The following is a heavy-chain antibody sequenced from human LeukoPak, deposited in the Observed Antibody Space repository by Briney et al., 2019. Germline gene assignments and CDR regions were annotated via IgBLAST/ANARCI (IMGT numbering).Heavy chain of an antibody. CDR1: GFTFSSYA. V-gene: IGHV3-64*02. J-gene: IGHJ4*02. Sequence: GGSLRLSCAASGFTFSSYAMHWVRLSPGKGLEYVSGISSNGGTTSYADSVQGRFTISRDNPKNTLYLQMGSLRGEDMAVYYCAKVGSGWPGYYFDYWGQGTLVTVSS. CDR3: AKVGSGWPGYYFDY. D-gene: IGHD6-19*01. CDR2: ISSNGGTT.